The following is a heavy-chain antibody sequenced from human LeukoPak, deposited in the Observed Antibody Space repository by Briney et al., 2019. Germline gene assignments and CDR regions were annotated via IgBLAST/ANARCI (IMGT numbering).Heavy chain of an antibody. Sequence: SETLSLTCTVSGGSISSYYWSWIRQPPGKGLEWIGYIYYSGSTNYNPSLESRVTISVDTSKNQISLKLSSVTAADTTVYYCAGAPERWYSYGSYTYYYMDVWGKGTTVTVSS. CDR3: AGAPERWYSYGSYTYYYMDV. D-gene: IGHD5-18*01. CDR2: IYYSGST. V-gene: IGHV4-59*01. CDR1: GGSISSYY. J-gene: IGHJ6*03.